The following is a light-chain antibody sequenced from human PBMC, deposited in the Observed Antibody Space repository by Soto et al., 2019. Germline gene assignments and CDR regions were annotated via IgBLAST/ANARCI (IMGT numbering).Light chain of an antibody. Sequence: DIQMTQSPSSLSASVGDRVTITCRASQSVGSLLNWFQQRPGIAPKLVIYAASTLQSGAPSRFSGSGAGTDFTLIISSLQPEDFATYYCQQSYSLPYTFGQGTKLEI. V-gene: IGKV1-39*01. CDR2: AAS. CDR1: QSVGSL. CDR3: QQSYSLPYT. J-gene: IGKJ2*01.